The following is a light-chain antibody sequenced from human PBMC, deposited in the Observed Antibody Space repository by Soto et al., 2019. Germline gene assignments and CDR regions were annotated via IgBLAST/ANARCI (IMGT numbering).Light chain of an antibody. CDR2: GAS. J-gene: IGKJ5*01. CDR1: QSVSSTY. Sequence: EIVLTQSPGTLSLSPGDGATLSCRASQSVSSTYLAWYQQKPGQAPRLLIYGASNRATGIPDRFRGGGSGTDFPLTISRLEPEDFAVYYCQQYGGSMTFGQGTRLEIE. V-gene: IGKV3-20*01. CDR3: QQYGGSMT.